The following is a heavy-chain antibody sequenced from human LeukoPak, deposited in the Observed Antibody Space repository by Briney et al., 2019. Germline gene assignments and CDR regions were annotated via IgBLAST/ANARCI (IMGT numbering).Heavy chain of an antibody. V-gene: IGHV1-2*02. CDR1: GYTFTGYY. CDR3: VRDMDRGQWLVRPYN. D-gene: IGHD6-19*01. J-gene: IGHJ4*02. CDR2: VNPNSGGT. Sequence: ASVTVSCKASGYTFTGYYMHWVRQAPGQGLEWMGWVNPNSGGTNYAQKFQGRVTMTRDTSISTAYMDLRRLKSDDTAVYYCVRDMDRGQWLVRPYNWGQGTLVTVSS.